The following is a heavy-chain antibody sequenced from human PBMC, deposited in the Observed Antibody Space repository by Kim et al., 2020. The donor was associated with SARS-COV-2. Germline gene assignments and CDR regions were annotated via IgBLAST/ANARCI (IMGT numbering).Heavy chain of an antibody. V-gene: IGHV3-33*06. D-gene: IGHD2-15*01. J-gene: IGHJ3*02. CDR1: GFTFSSYA. Sequence: GGSLRLSCAASGFTFSSYAMHWVRQAPGKGLEWVAVIWYDGSNKYYADSVKGRFTISRDNSKNTLYLQMNSLRAEDTAVYYCAKDSSWTFLIIGYCSGGSCYDAFDIWGQGTMVTVSS. CDR3: AKDSSWTFLIIGYCSGGSCYDAFDI. CDR2: IWYDGSNK.